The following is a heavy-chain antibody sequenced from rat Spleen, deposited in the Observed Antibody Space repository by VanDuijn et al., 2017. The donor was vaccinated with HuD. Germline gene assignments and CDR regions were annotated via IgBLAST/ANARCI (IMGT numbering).Heavy chain of an antibody. CDR1: VYSIKSSY. CDR3: ARVWEPYWHFDF. Sequence: VQLQESGPGLVKPSQSLSLTCSVTVYSIKSSYRWNWIRKFPGNKMEWIGHISYSGSTSYNPPLKSQISLTRDTSKNQFFLQWTSVTTEDTATYYCARVWEPYWHFDFWGPGTMVTVSS. V-gene: IGHV3-1*01. J-gene: IGHJ1*01. CDR2: ISYSGST. D-gene: IGHD5-1*01.